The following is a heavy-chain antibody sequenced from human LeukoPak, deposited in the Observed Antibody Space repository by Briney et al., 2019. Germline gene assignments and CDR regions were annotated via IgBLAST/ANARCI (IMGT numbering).Heavy chain of an antibody. CDR2: ISWNSGSI. CDR3: AKDSSPLGYCSGGSCYLSYYYYGMDV. Sequence: PGGSLRLSCAASGFTFDDYAMHWVRQAPGKGLEWVSGISWNSGSIGYADSVKGRFTISRDNAENSLYLQMNSLRAEDTALYYCAKDSSPLGYCSGGSCYLSYYYYGMDVWGQGTTVTVSS. CDR1: GFTFDDYA. V-gene: IGHV3-9*01. D-gene: IGHD2-15*01. J-gene: IGHJ6*02.